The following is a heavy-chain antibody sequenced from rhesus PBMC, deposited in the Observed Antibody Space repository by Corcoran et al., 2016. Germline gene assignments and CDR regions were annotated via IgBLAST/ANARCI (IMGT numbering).Heavy chain of an antibody. Sequence: EVQLVESGGGLAKPGGSLRLSCAASGFTFSDYYMDWVRQAPGKGLGWVSRISNWGNSTWYADSVKGRFTISRENAKNTLYLQMNSLRTEDTAVYYCARDRAGGFDYWGQGVLVTVSS. D-gene: IGHD1-1*01. CDR2: ISNWGNST. V-gene: IGHV3-178*01. CDR3: ARDRAGGFDY. J-gene: IGHJ4*01. CDR1: GFTFSDYY.